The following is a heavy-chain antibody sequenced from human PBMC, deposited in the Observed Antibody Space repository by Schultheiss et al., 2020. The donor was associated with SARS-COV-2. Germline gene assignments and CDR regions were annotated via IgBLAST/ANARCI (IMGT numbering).Heavy chain of an antibody. CDR1: GGSISSGGYS. CDR3: AKDPKYDFWSGYYDT. V-gene: IGHV3-9*03. Sequence: LSLTCAVSGGSISSGGYSWSWIRQPPGKGLEWVSGISWNSGSIGYADSVKGRFTISRDNAKNSLYLQMNSLRAEDMALYYCAKDPKYDFWSGYYDTWGQGTLVTVSS. CDR2: ISWNSGSI. J-gene: IGHJ5*02. D-gene: IGHD3-3*01.